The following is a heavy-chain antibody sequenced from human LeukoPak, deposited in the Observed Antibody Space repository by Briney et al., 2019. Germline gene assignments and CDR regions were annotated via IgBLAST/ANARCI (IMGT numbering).Heavy chain of an antibody. D-gene: IGHD4-17*01. CDR3: ARGVYGDYVDY. CDR2: IYHSGST. Sequence: SETLSLTCAVSGDSISSGGYSWSWIRQPPGKGLEWIGCIYHSGSTYYNPSLKSRVTISVDRSKNQFSLKLSSVTAADTAVYYCARGVYGDYVDYWGQGTLVTVSS. V-gene: IGHV4-30-2*01. J-gene: IGHJ4*02. CDR1: GDSISSGGYS.